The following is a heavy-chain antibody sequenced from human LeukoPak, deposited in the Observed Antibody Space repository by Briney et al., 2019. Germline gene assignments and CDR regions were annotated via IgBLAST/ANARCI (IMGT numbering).Heavy chain of an antibody. CDR2: MNPNSGNT. V-gene: IGHV1-8*01. D-gene: IGHD6-6*01. J-gene: IGHJ3*02. CDR3: ARGARQDAFDI. CDR1: GYTFTSYD. Sequence: ASVKVSCKASGYTFTSYDINWVRQATGQGLEWMGWMNPNSGNTGYAQKLQGRVTMTTDTSTSTAYMELRSLRSDDTAVYYCARGARQDAFDIWGQGTMVTVSS.